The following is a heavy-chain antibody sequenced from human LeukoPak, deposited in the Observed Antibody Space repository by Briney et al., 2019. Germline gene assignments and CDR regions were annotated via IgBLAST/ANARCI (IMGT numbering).Heavy chain of an antibody. D-gene: IGHD1-26*01. J-gene: IGHJ4*02. CDR2: ISGSGAAT. CDR1: GFTFSNYA. CDR3: ARRVGNYYFDY. V-gene: IGHV3-23*01. Sequence: GGSLRLSCAASGFTFSNYAMNWVRQAPGKGLEWVSAISGSGAATFNADSVKGRFTISRDNSKNTLYLQMNSLRAGDTAVYYCARRVGNYYFDYWGQGTLVTVSS.